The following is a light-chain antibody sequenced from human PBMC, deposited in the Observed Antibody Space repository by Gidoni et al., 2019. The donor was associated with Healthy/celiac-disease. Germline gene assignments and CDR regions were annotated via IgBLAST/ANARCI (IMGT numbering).Light chain of an antibody. CDR3: SSYTSSSTPGYV. V-gene: IGLV2-14*01. Sequence: QSALTQPASVSGSPGQSIPISFTGTSSAVGGYNSVSWYQQHPGKAPKLMSYDVSNRSSGVSKRFSGYKSGNTASLTISGLQAEDEADYYCSSYTSSSTPGYVFGTGTKVTVL. J-gene: IGLJ1*01. CDR1: SSAVGGYNS. CDR2: DVS.